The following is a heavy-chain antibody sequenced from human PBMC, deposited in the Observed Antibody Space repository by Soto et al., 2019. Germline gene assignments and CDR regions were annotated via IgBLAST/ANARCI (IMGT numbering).Heavy chain of an antibody. Sequence: PSETLSLTXAVSGGSIDSTAYSLSWIRQPPGKGLEWIGYVSHRGTAYSIPSLNGRLTLSMDSSQTQFSLKLTSVTAADSAVYYCARIHWSQSSLDYWGRGILVTVSS. V-gene: IGHV4-30-2*01. CDR1: GGSIDSTAYS. J-gene: IGHJ4*02. CDR3: ARIHWSQSSLDY. D-gene: IGHD6-19*01. CDR2: VSHRGTA.